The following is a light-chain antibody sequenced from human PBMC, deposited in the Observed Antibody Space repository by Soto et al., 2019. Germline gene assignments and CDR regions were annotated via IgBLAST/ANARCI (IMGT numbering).Light chain of an antibody. V-gene: IGKV1-5*03. Sequence: DIPMTQSPSTLSASVGDRVTITCRASQSISTYLAWYQQKPGKAPKLLIYKASNLETGVPSRFSGSGSGTEFTLTISSLQPDDPATYYCQQYNTYSRTFGLGTKVEIK. CDR1: QSISTY. J-gene: IGKJ1*01. CDR2: KAS. CDR3: QQYNTYSRT.